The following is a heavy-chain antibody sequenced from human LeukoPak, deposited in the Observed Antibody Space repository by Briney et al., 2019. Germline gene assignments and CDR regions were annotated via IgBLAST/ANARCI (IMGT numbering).Heavy chain of an antibody. CDR1: GGTFSSYA. D-gene: IGHD3-16*02. V-gene: IGHV1-69*01. CDR2: IIPIFGTA. J-gene: IGHJ5*02. Sequence: SVKVSCKASGGTFSSYAISWVRQAPGQGLEWMGGIIPIFGTANYAQKFQGRVTITADESTSRAYMELSSLRSEDTAVYYCARGFPARLRLGELSLYWFDPWGQGTLVTVSS. CDR3: ARGFPARLRLGELSLYWFDP.